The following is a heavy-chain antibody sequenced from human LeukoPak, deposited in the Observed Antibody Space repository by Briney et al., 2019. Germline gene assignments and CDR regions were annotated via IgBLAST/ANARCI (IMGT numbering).Heavy chain of an antibody. D-gene: IGHD3-9*01. Sequence: SETLSLTCTVSGGSISSNSYFWGWIRQPPGKGLEWIGSVYYSGSTYYNPSLKSRVTISVDTSKNQFSLKLSSVTAADTAVYYCARGYFDWLGAPNWFDPWGQGTLVTVSS. CDR3: ARGYFDWLGAPNWFDP. CDR2: VYYSGST. CDR1: GGSISSNSYF. V-gene: IGHV4-39*07. J-gene: IGHJ5*02.